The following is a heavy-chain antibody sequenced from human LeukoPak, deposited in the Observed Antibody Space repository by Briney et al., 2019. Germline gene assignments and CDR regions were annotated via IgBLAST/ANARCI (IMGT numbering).Heavy chain of an antibody. CDR1: GGSISGSSYY. CDR2: IYYSGST. D-gene: IGHD3-22*01. V-gene: IGHV4-39*07. J-gene: IGHJ5*02. CDR3: ARDGGLKLLSITMIVPSGNWFDP. Sequence: SETLSLTCTVSGGSISGSSYYWGWIRQPPGKGLEWIGSIYYSGSTYYNPSLKSRVTISVDTSKNQFSLKLSSVTAADTAVYYCARDGGLKLLSITMIVPSGNWFDPWGQGTLVTVSS.